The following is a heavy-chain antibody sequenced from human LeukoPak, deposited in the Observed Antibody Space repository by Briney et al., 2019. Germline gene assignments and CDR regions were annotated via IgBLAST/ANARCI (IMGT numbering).Heavy chain of an antibody. CDR2: IYTSGST. D-gene: IGHD3-10*01. CDR1: GGSISSYY. V-gene: IGHV4-4*07. J-gene: IGHJ5*02. CDR3: AREEIRGGGINWFDP. Sequence: PSETLSLTCAVSGGSISSYYWSWIRQPAGKGLEWIGRIYTSGSTNYNPSLKSRVTMSVDTSKNQFSLKLTSVTAADTATYYCAREEIRGGGINWFDPWGQGTLVTVSS.